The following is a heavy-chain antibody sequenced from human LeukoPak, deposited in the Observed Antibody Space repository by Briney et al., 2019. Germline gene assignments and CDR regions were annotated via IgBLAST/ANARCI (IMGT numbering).Heavy chain of an antibody. CDR2: IYYSGST. D-gene: IGHD5-18*01. CDR3: AREGRARGYSLDP. Sequence: WETLSLTCTASGGSISSYCWSWIRQPPGKGLEWIGYIYYSGSTNYNPSLKSRVTISVDTSKNQFTLKLSSVTAADTAVYYCAREGRARGYSLDPWGQGTLVTVSS. V-gene: IGHV4-59*01. CDR1: GGSISSYC. J-gene: IGHJ5*02.